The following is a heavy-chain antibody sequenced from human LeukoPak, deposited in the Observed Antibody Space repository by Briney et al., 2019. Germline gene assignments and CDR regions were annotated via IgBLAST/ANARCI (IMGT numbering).Heavy chain of an antibody. CDR3: ARDWSQGGYNWNDELNWFDP. CDR1: GFTFSSYS. V-gene: IGHV3-21*01. D-gene: IGHD1-1*01. Sequence: GGSLRLSCAASGFTFSSYSMNWVRQAPGKGLEWVSSISSSSSYIYYADSVKGRFTISRDNAKNSLYLQMNSLRAEDTAVYYCARDWSQGGYNWNDELNWFDPWGQGTLVTVSS. J-gene: IGHJ5*02. CDR2: ISSSSSYI.